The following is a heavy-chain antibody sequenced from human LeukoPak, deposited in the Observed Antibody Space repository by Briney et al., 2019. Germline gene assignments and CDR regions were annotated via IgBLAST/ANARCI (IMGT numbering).Heavy chain of an antibody. J-gene: IGHJ6*02. Sequence: GGSLRLSCAASGFTFSDYGMHWVRPAPGKGLEWVAVIWYDGTDKYYADSVKGRFTISRDNSKNTLYLEMNTLRAEDTAVYYCARALYSGRWYGMDVWGQGTTVTVSS. CDR2: IWYDGTDK. CDR1: GFTFSDYG. V-gene: IGHV3-33*01. CDR3: ARALYSGRWYGMDV. D-gene: IGHD6-13*01.